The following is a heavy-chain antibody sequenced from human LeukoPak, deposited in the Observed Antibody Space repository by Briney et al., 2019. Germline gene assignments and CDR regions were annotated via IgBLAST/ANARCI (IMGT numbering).Heavy chain of an antibody. D-gene: IGHD4-17*01. CDR3: ARDEYGDYPFDP. CDR1: GFTFDDYG. Sequence: GGSLRLSCAASGFTFDDYGMSWVRQAPGKGLEWVANIKQDGSEKYYVDSVKGRFTISRDNAKNSLYLQMNSLRAEDTAVYYCARDEYGDYPFDPWGQGTLVTVSS. V-gene: IGHV3-7*01. CDR2: IKQDGSEK. J-gene: IGHJ5*02.